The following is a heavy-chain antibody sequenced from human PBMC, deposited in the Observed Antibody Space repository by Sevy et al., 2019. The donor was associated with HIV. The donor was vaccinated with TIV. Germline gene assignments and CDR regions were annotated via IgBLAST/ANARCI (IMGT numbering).Heavy chain of an antibody. Sequence: ASVKVSCKASGNSLSSLSVSWVRQAPGQGLEWVGGVTPFFDATHYAQKFQGRFAITADESASTVSLEIINLTNEDTAVYYCAASRGSYDHWSGLRFHHWGRGTLVTVSS. CDR2: VTPFFDAT. CDR1: GNSLSSLS. V-gene: IGHV1-69*13. CDR3: AASRGSYDHWSGLRFHH. D-gene: IGHD3-3*01. J-gene: IGHJ4*02.